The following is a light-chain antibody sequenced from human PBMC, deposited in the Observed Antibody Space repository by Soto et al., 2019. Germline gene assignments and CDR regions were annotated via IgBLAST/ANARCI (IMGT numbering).Light chain of an antibody. CDR2: DVS. J-gene: IGKJ1*01. CDR1: QGISNW. Sequence: DIHLTQSPSTLSTSIGDRVTITCRASQGISNWLAWYQQKPGTAPKLLIYDVSNWESGVPSRFSGRGSGTACTLTSSSLQPDDLATYYCQQYNRDSPWTFGQGTKVEMK. V-gene: IGKV1-5*01. CDR3: QQYNRDSPWT.